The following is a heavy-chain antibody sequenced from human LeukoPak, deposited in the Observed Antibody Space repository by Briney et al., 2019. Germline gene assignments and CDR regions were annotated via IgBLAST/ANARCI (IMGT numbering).Heavy chain of an antibody. Sequence: SETLSHTCSVSVDSITSNDYFWGWIRQPPGKGLEWIGNLYYIGSTYYNPSLKSRVTMSVDTSKNQFSLRLSSVTAADTAVYYCARVRRAIFGVASYYYYMDVWGKGTRVTVSS. CDR2: LYYIGST. V-gene: IGHV4-39*01. CDR1: VDSITSNDYF. J-gene: IGHJ6*03. D-gene: IGHD3-3*01. CDR3: ARVRRAIFGVASYYYYMDV.